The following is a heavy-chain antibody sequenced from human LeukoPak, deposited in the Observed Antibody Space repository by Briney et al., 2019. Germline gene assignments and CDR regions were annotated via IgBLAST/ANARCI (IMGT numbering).Heavy chain of an antibody. D-gene: IGHD3-10*01. Sequence: SETLSLTCTVSGYSISSGYYWGWIRQPPGKGLEWIGSIYHSGSTYYNPSLKSRVTISVDTSKNQFSLKLSSVTAADTAVYYCARVYYYGSGSYSRGWYFDYWGQGTLVAVSS. V-gene: IGHV4-38-2*02. CDR2: IYHSGST. J-gene: IGHJ4*02. CDR1: GYSISSGYY. CDR3: ARVYYYGSGSYSRGWYFDY.